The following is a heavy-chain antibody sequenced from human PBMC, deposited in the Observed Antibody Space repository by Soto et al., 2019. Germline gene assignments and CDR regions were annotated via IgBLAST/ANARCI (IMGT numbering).Heavy chain of an antibody. J-gene: IGHJ4*02. CDR1: GFTFSSYA. D-gene: IGHD5-12*01. CDR2: ISYDGSNK. CDR3: SKDVTVDIVNTPGY. V-gene: IGHV3-30*18. Sequence: GGSLRLSCVASGFTFSSYAIHWVRQAPGKGLEWVAVISYDGSNKFYADSVKGRFTISRDNSKNTLYLHMNSLNTEDTAVYYCSKDVTVDIVNTPGYWGQGTLVTVSS.